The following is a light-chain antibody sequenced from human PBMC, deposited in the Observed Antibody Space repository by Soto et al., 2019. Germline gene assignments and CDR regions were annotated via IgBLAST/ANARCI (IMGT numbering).Light chain of an antibody. Sequence: QSVLTQPASVSGSPGQSITISCTRPSSDVWSFNFVSWYQQHLDKAPQVLIYEVTKRPPGVSNRFSGSKSGNTASLTISGLQADDEADYYCCSDAGSSSYVFGTGTKLTVL. CDR3: CSDAGSSSYV. J-gene: IGLJ1*01. CDR2: EVT. V-gene: IGLV2-23*02. CDR1: SSDVWSFNF.